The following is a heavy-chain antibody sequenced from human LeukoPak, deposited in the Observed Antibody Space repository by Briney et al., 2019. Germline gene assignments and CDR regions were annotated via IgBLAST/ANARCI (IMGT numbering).Heavy chain of an antibody. J-gene: IGHJ1*01. CDR2: ISDSGGST. CDR1: GFTFSSYA. CDR3: AKDHYCSSTSCSALQH. Sequence: GGSLRLSCAASGFTFSSYAMSWVRQAPGKGLEWVSAISDSGGSTYYADSVKGRFTISRDNSKNTLYLQMNSLRAEDTAVYYCAKDHYCSSTSCSALQHWGQGTLVTVSS. D-gene: IGHD2-2*01. V-gene: IGHV3-23*01.